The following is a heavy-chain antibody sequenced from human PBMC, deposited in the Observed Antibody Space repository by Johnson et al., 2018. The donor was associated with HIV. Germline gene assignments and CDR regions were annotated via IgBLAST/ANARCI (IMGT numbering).Heavy chain of an antibody. D-gene: IGHD3-16*02. CDR2: IWYDAGSK. CDR1: GFTFSSSG. J-gene: IGHJ3*02. V-gene: IGHV3-33*06. Sequence: QMLLVESGGGVVQPGRSLRLSCAASGFTFSSSGMHWVRQAPGKGLEWVAVIWYDAGSKYYAYAVTGRFTISIDNSKNTLYLHMNSLRAEDTAVYYCAKAWHGYVWGSYRPEVDAFDIWGQGTMVTVSS. CDR3: AKAWHGYVWGSYRPEVDAFDI.